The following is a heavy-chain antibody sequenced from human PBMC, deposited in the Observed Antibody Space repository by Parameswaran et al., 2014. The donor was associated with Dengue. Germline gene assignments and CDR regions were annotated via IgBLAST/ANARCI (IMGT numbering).Heavy chain of an antibody. CDR2: INPNSGGT. V-gene: IGHV1-2*02. D-gene: IGHD2-2*01. CDR3: ARGSKVPAAIGRDSRYYGMDV. J-gene: IGHJ6*02. Sequence: WVRQAPGQGLEWMGWINPNSGGTNYAQKFQGRVTMTRDTSISTAYMELSRLRSDDTAVYYCARGSKVPAAIGRDSRYYGMDVWGQGTTVTVSS.